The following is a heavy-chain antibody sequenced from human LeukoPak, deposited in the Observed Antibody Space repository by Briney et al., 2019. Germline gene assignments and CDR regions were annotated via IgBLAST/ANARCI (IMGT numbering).Heavy chain of an antibody. CDR3: ARRAGAYSHPYDY. CDR2: IYSDNT. Sequence: PGGSLRLSCAVSGFIISGNSMSWVRQAPGKGLEWVSFIYSDNTHYSDSVKGRFTISRDNSKNTLYLQMNSLRAEDTAVYYCARRAGAYSHPYDYWGQGTLVTVSS. D-gene: IGHD4/OR15-4a*01. J-gene: IGHJ4*02. V-gene: IGHV3-53*01. CDR1: GFIISGNS.